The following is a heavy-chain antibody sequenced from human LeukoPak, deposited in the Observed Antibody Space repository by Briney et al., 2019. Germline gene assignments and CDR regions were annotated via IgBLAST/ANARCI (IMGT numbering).Heavy chain of an antibody. CDR3: ARRLWFGDEYYFDY. Sequence: VASVKVSCKASGYTFTSYGISWVRQAPGQGLEWMGWISAYNGNTNYAQKPQGRVTMTTDTSTSTAYMELRSLRSDDTAVYYCARRLWFGDEYYFDYWGQGTLVTVSS. CDR1: GYTFTSYG. V-gene: IGHV1-18*01. J-gene: IGHJ4*02. CDR2: ISAYNGNT. D-gene: IGHD3-10*01.